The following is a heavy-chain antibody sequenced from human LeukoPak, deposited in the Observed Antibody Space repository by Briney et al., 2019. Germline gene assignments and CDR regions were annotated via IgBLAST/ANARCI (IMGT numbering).Heavy chain of an antibody. CDR3: AKDTLVNYDFWSGPRETGYFDY. CDR2: IWYDGSNK. J-gene: IGHJ4*02. CDR1: GFTFSSYA. Sequence: PGGSLRLSCAASGFTFSSYAMSWVRQAPGKGLEWVAVIWYDGSNKYYADSVKGRFTISRDNSKNTLYLQMNSLRAEDTAVYYCAKDTLVNYDFWSGPRETGYFDYWGQGTLVTVSS. D-gene: IGHD3-3*01. V-gene: IGHV3-30*02.